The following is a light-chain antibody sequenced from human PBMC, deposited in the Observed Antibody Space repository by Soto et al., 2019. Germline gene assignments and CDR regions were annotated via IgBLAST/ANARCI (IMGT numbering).Light chain of an antibody. V-gene: IGLV2-14*03. J-gene: IGLJ1*01. Sequence: QSALTQPASVSGSPGQSITISCTGTSSDVGGYNYVSWYQQHPGKAPKLMIYAVSNRPSGVSNRFSGSKSGNAASLTISGLQAEDEADYYCGSYTSINALVFGTGTMLTVL. CDR3: GSYTSINALV. CDR1: SSDVGGYNY. CDR2: AVS.